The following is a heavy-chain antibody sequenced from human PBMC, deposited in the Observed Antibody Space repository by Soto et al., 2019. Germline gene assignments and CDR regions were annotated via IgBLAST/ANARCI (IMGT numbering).Heavy chain of an antibody. D-gene: IGHD3-3*01. Sequence: LRLSCAASGFTFSSYSMNWVRQAPGKGLEWVSYISSSSSTIYYADSVKGRFTISRDNAKNSLYLQMNSLRAEDTAVYYCARASWSGFYYYYYYMDVWGKGTTVTVSS. V-gene: IGHV3-48*01. J-gene: IGHJ6*03. CDR1: GFTFSSYS. CDR3: ARASWSGFYYYYYYMDV. CDR2: ISSSSSTI.